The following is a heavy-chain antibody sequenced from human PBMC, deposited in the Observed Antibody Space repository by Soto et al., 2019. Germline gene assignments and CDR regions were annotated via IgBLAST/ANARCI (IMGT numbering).Heavy chain of an antibody. Sequence: SETLSLTCAVYGGSFSGYYWSWVRQPPGKGLEWIGEINHSGSTNYNPSLKSRVTISVDTSKNQFSLKLSSVTAADTAVYYCARDSPKTSSYPNWFDPWGQGTLVTVS. D-gene: IGHD2-2*01. CDR1: GGSFSGYY. CDR3: ARDSPKTSSYPNWFDP. CDR2: INHSGST. V-gene: IGHV4-34*01. J-gene: IGHJ5*02.